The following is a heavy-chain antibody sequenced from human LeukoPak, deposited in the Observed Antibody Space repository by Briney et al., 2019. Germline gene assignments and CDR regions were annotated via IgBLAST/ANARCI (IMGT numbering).Heavy chain of an antibody. Sequence: TSETLSLTCTVSGDSISSYYCSWIRQPPGKGLEWIGYIYYSGSTSYNPSLKSRVTISLDTSNNQFSLKLSSVTAADTAVYYCARRDYSSGFDYWGQGTLVTVSS. V-gene: IGHV4-59*08. CDR2: IYYSGST. J-gene: IGHJ4*02. CDR3: ARRDYSSGFDY. CDR1: GDSISSYY. D-gene: IGHD6-19*01.